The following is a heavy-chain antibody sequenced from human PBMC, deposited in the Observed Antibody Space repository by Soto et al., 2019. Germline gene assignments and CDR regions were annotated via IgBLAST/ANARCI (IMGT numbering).Heavy chain of an antibody. V-gene: IGHV3-21*01. D-gene: IGHD2-15*01. CDR1: GFSFSSYS. CDR3: ARGYTGYCSGGTCYWFDP. J-gene: IGHJ5*02. CDR2: ISSSASHI. Sequence: EVQLVESGGGLVKPGGSLRLSCAASGFSFSSYSMNWVRQAPGKGLEWVSSISSSASHINYADSGKGRFTISRDNAKTSLYLQMNSLRAEDTAVYSCARGYTGYCSGGTCYWFDPWGQGTLVTVSS.